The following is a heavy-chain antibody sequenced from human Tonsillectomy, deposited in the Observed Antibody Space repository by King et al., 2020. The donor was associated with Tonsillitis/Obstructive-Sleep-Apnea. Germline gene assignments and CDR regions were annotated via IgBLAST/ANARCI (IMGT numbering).Heavy chain of an antibody. CDR3: ASHTGYTNGYRYGMDV. CDR2: IDPSDSYT. CDR1: GYSFTIYW. V-gene: IGHV5-10-1*01. J-gene: IGHJ6*02. Sequence: QLVQSGAEVKKPGESLRISCKGSGYSFTIYWISWVRQMPGKGLEWMGTIDPSDSYTNYSPSFQGHVTISADKSISSAYLQWSSLKASDTAMYYCASHTGYTNGYRYGMDVWGQGTTVTVSS. D-gene: IGHD2-8*01.